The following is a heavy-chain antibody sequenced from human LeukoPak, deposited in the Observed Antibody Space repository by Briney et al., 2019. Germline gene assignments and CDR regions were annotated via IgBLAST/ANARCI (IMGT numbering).Heavy chain of an antibody. D-gene: IGHD1-1*01. J-gene: IGHJ4*02. CDR1: GGSFSGYY. Sequence: SETLSLTCAGYGGSFSGYYWSWIRQPPGKGLEWIGEINHSGSTHYNPSLKSRVTISVDTSKNQFSLKLRSVTAADTAVYYCARLPCSGTLGGFDYWGQGTLVTVSS. CDR2: INHSGST. CDR3: ARLPCSGTLGGFDY. V-gene: IGHV4-34*01.